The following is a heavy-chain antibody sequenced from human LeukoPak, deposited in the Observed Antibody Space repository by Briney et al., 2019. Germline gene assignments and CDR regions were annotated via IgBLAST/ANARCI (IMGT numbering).Heavy chain of an antibody. D-gene: IGHD3-22*01. Sequence: SETLSLTCTVSGGSTSSYYWSWIRQPPGKGLEWIGYIYYSGSTNYNPSLKSRVTISVDTSKNQFSLKLSSVTAADTAVYYCARARGDYDSSGSDFDYWGQGTLVTVSS. V-gene: IGHV4-59*01. CDR2: IYYSGST. CDR3: ARARGDYDSSGSDFDY. CDR1: GGSTSSYY. J-gene: IGHJ4*02.